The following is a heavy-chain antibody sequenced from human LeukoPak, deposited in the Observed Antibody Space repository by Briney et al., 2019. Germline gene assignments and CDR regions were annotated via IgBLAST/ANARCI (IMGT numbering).Heavy chain of an antibody. D-gene: IGHD5-18*01. Sequence: ASVKVSCRSSGYTFTTYGITWVRQAPGQGLEWMGWISTYNGNTNYAQKLQGRVAMTTDTSTSTAYMELRSLRSDDTAMYYCARDRMDTGTYFDYWGQGTLVTVSS. CDR1: GYTFTTYG. CDR3: ARDRMDTGTYFDY. J-gene: IGHJ4*02. V-gene: IGHV1-18*01. CDR2: ISTYNGNT.